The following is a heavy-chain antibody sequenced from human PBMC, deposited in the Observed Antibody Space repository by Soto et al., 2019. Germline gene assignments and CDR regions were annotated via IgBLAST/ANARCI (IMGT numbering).Heavy chain of an antibody. V-gene: IGHV4-30-2*01. D-gene: IGHD2-2*01. CDR2: IYHSGST. CDR3: ARVPTP. CDR1: GGSISSGGYS. Sequence: SETLSLTCAVSGGSISSGGYSWSWIRQPPGKGLEWIGYIYHSGSTYYNSSLKSRVTISVDRSKNKFSLKLSSVTAADTAVYYCARVPTPWGQGTLVTVSS. J-gene: IGHJ5*02.